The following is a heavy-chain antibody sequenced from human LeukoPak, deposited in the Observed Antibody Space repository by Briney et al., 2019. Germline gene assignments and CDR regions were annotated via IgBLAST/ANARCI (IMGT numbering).Heavy chain of an antibody. CDR1: GYTFTSYG. J-gene: IGHJ4*02. Sequence: ASVKVSCKASGYTFTSYGISWVRQAPGQGLEWMGWISAYNGNTNYAQKLQGRVTMTTDTSTSTAYMELRSLRSDDTAVYYCARDRRDFWSRGEPGFDYWGQGTLVTVSS. CDR2: ISAYNGNT. V-gene: IGHV1-18*01. CDR3: ARDRRDFWSRGEPGFDY. D-gene: IGHD3-3*01.